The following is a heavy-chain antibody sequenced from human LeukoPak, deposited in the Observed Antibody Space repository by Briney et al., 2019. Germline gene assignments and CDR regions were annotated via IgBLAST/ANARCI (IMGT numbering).Heavy chain of an antibody. Sequence: GRSLRLSCAASRCIFHDYAMHWVRQAPGRGLEWVSGISWNSANIGYADSVKGRFTISRDNAKNSLYLQMNSLRAEDTALYYCAKDKTLGVVRGVLNYWGQGTLVTVSS. D-gene: IGHD3-10*01. V-gene: IGHV3-9*01. CDR1: RCIFHDYA. CDR2: ISWNSANI. CDR3: AKDKTLGVVRGVLNY. J-gene: IGHJ4*02.